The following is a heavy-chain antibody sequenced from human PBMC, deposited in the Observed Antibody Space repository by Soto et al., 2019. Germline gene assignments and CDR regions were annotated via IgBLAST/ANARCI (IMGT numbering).Heavy chain of an antibody. V-gene: IGHV1-69*01. Sequence: QVQLVQAGGEVKRPGSSVRVSCKASADTFSSYAISWVRQAPGQGLDWMGVIIPFFKTPNYAQKFQGRVTSTSDESTSTAYMDLSSLRAEDTAMYYCAAESAYGGNPVALLYWGQGTLVTVSS. J-gene: IGHJ4*02. CDR1: ADTFSSYA. CDR3: AAESAYGGNPVALLY. CDR2: IIPFFKTP. D-gene: IGHD2-21*01.